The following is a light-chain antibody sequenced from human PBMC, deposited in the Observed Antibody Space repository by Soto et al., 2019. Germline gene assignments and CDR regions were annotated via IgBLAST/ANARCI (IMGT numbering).Light chain of an antibody. CDR1: QSVSNY. CDR3: QQFNTSPWT. CDR2: STS. V-gene: IGKV1-39*01. Sequence: DIQMTQSPSSLSASVGDRVTITCRASQSVSNYLNWYRQLPGKAPTLLIYSTSTLQSGVPSRFSGSGSGTEFTLTISSLQPDDFATYYCQQFNTSPWTFGQGTKVDIK. J-gene: IGKJ1*01.